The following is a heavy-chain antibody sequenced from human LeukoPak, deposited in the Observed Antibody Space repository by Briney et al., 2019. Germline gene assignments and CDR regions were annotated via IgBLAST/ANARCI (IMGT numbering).Heavy chain of an antibody. V-gene: IGHV1-2*02. CDR1: GYTFTGYY. CDR3: ARRDRDGYTPLDY. D-gene: IGHD5-24*01. CDR2: INPNSGGT. Sequence: GASVKVSCKASGYTFTGYYMHWVRQAPGPELEWMGWINPNSGGTNSAQKFQGRGTMTRDTSISTAYMELGRLRSDDTAVYYCARRDRDGYTPLDYWGQGTLVTVSS. J-gene: IGHJ4*02.